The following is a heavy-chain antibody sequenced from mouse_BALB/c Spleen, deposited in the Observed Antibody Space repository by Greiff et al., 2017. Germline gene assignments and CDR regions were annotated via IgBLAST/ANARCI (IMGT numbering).Heavy chain of an antibody. J-gene: IGHJ2*01. Sequence: EVQLVESGPSLVKPSQTLSLTCSVTGDSITSGYWNWIRKFPGNKLEYMGYISYSGSTYYNPSLKSRISITRDTSKNQYYLQLNSVTTEDTATYYCARARTMILYYFDYWGQGTTLTVSS. CDR2: ISYSGST. D-gene: IGHD2-4*01. V-gene: IGHV3-8*02. CDR3: ARARTMILYYFDY. CDR1: GDSITSGY.